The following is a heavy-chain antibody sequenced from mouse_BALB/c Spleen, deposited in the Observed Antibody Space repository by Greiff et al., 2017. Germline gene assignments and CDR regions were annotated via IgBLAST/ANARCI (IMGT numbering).Heavy chain of an antibody. V-gene: IGHV5-6-5*01. J-gene: IGHJ4*01. CDR2: ISSGGST. D-gene: IGHD2-4*01. CDR1: GFTFSSYA. Sequence: EVQLVESGGGLVKPGGSLKLSCAASGFTFSSYAMSWVRQTPEKRLEWVASISSGGSTYYPDSVKGRFTISRDNARNILYLQMSSLRSEDTAMYYCARGDYDGSSYAMDDWGQGTSVTVSS. CDR3: ARGDYDGSSYAMDD.